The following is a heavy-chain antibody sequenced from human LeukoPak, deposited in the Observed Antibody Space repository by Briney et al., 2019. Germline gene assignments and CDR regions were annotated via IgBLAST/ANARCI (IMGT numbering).Heavy chain of an antibody. V-gene: IGHV4-30-4*08. Sequence: SQTLPPTCTVSGASINTGDSYWSWIRQPPGKGLEWIGYIYYTGSTYYNPSLKSRVTISVDTSKNQFSLKLTSVTAADTAGYFCARVGGSVVPAAIGLDYWGQGTLVTVSS. CDR2: IYYTGST. CDR3: ARVGGSVVPAAIGLDY. CDR1: GASINTGDSY. J-gene: IGHJ4*02. D-gene: IGHD2-2*02.